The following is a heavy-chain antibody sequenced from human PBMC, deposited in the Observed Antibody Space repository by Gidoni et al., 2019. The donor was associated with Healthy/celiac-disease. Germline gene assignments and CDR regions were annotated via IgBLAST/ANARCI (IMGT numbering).Heavy chain of an antibody. Sequence: EVQLVQSGAEVKKPGATVKISCKVSGYTFTDYYMHWVQQAPGKGLEWMGLVDPEDGETIYAEKFQGRVTITADTSTDTAYMELSSLRSEDTAVYYCATDVQVTMIVVVEGGFDYWGQGTLVTVSS. D-gene: IGHD3-22*01. J-gene: IGHJ4*02. CDR2: VDPEDGET. CDR1: GYTFTDYY. V-gene: IGHV1-69-2*01. CDR3: ATDVQVTMIVVVEGGFDY.